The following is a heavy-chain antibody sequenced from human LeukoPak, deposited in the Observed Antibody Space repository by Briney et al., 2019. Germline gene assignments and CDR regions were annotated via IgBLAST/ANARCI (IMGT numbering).Heavy chain of an antibody. D-gene: IGHD2-2*01. CDR3: AKDTPDIVVVPAADLYFDY. Sequence: GGSLRLSCAASGFTFSSYAMSWVRQAPGKGLEWVSAISGSGGSTYYADSVKGRFTISRDSSKNTLYLQMNSLRAEDTAVYYCAKDTPDIVVVPAADLYFDYWGQGTLVTVSS. V-gene: IGHV3-23*01. CDR1: GFTFSSYA. CDR2: ISGSGGST. J-gene: IGHJ4*02.